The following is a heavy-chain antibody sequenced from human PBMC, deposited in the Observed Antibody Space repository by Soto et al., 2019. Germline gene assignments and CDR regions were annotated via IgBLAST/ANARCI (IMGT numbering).Heavy chain of an antibody. CDR3: ARGMYYYDSSGYYPFFDY. CDR2: IYYSGST. J-gene: IGHJ4*02. V-gene: IGHV4-59*01. CDR1: GGSISSYY. Sequence: PSETLSLTCTVSGGSISSYYWSWIRQPPGKGLEWIGYIYYSGSTNYNPSLKSRVTISVDTSKNQFSLKLSSVTAADTAVYYCARGMYYYDSSGYYPFFDYWGQGTLVTVSS. D-gene: IGHD3-22*01.